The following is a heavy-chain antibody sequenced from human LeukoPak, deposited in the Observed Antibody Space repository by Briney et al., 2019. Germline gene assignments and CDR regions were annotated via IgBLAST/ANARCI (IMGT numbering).Heavy chain of an antibody. CDR2: MYSDGST. Sequence: GGSLRLSCAASGFTVSRYYMSWVRQAPGKGLQWVSVMYSDGSTYHADSVKGRFTISRDNSKNTLYLQMNSLRAEDTAVYYCARAAYGSNGYTAEVADYWGQGTLVTVSS. D-gene: IGHD3-22*01. J-gene: IGHJ4*02. V-gene: IGHV3-53*01. CDR3: ARAAYGSNGYTAEVADY. CDR1: GFTVSRYY.